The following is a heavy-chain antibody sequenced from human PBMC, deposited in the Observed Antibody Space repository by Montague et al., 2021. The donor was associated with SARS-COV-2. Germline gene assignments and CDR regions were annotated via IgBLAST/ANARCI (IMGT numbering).Heavy chain of an antibody. CDR1: GTSFSGYY. J-gene: IGHJ4*02. CDR2: IHHSGST. CDR3: ARDGDEGYFFEY. V-gene: IGHV4-34*09. Sequence: TLSLTCAVHGTSFSGYYWNWIRQLPGKGLEWIGYIHHSGSTYYTPSLQSRVAISVDTSKNEFSLKMTAVTAADTAVYYCARDGDEGYFFEYWGKGLLVTVSS. D-gene: IGHD2/OR15-2a*01.